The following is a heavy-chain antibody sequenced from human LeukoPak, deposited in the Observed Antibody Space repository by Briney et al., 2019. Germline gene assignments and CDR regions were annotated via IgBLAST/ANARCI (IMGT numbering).Heavy chain of an antibody. Sequence: GGSLRLSCAASGFTFRNYAMHWVRQAPGEGLEYVSAITGDGGTTYYARSVKDRFTISRDNSKNTLYLQMGSLRAEDMAVYYCARIYYDRGGHYYDYWGQGALVTVSS. J-gene: IGHJ4*02. V-gene: IGHV3-64*01. D-gene: IGHD3-22*01. CDR3: ARIYYDRGGHYYDY. CDR1: GFTFRNYA. CDR2: ITGDGGTT.